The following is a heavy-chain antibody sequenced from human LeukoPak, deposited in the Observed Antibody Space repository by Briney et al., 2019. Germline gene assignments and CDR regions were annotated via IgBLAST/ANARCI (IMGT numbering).Heavy chain of an antibody. V-gene: IGHV3-23*01. CDR3: AKDQEWDSGYSYGSDY. Sequence: GGSLRLSCAASGFTFRDYVMTWVRQALGKGLEWVSTINVGGRTDYADSVKGRFTISRDNSNNTLYLQMSSLRVDDTAVYYCAKDQEWDSGYSYGSDYWGQGTLVTVSS. D-gene: IGHD5-18*01. CDR1: GFTFRDYV. CDR2: INVGGRT. J-gene: IGHJ4*02.